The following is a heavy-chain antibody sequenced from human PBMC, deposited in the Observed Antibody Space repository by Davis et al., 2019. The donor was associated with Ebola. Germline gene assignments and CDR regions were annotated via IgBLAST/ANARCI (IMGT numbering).Heavy chain of an antibody. V-gene: IGHV3-30*03. Sequence: GESLKISCAASGFTFRNYGIHWSRQAPGKGLEWVAVISYDGSKKFYADSVKGRFTISRDNAKNSLHLQMNSLRAEDTAVYYCARVDRPGYCSGGSCSSNYYFYGMDVWGQGTTVTVSS. J-gene: IGHJ6*02. CDR2: ISYDGSKK. CDR3: ARVDRPGYCSGGSCSSNYYFYGMDV. CDR1: GFTFRNYG. D-gene: IGHD2-15*01.